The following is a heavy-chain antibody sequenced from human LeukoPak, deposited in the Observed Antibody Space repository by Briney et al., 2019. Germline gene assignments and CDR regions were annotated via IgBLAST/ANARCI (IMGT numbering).Heavy chain of an antibody. CDR2: IIPILGIA. Sequence: ASVKVSCKASGGTFSSYAISWVRQAPGQGLEWMGRIIPILGIANYAQKFQGRVTITADKSTSTAYMELSSLRSEDTAVYYCARGGGLYCSGGSCPYGLDVWGQGTTVTVSS. CDR1: GGTFSSYA. J-gene: IGHJ6*02. CDR3: ARGGGLYCSGGSCPYGLDV. V-gene: IGHV1-69*04. D-gene: IGHD2-15*01.